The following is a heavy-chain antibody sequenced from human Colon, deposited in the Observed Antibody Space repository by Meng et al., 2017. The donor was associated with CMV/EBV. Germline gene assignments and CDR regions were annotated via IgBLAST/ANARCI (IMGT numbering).Heavy chain of an antibody. V-gene: IGHV4-39*07. D-gene: IGHD3-3*01. J-gene: IGHJ4*02. CDR1: GDSVSSTKYF. CDR2: VYYTGST. CDR3: VRSSYFDFWSGYSPMYYFDL. Sequence: SETLSLTCTVSGDSVSSTKYFWGWIRRPPGKGLEWIGSVYYTGSTYSDPSLKSRAKISVDLSKNQLSLTLRAVTAADTAVYYCVRSSYFDFWSGYSPMYYFDLWGQGMLVTVSS.